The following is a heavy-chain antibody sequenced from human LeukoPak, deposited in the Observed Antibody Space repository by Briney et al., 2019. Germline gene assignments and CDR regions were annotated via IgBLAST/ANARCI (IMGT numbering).Heavy chain of an antibody. Sequence: PGGSLRLSCAVSGITLSNYGVSWVRQAPGKGLEWVAGISGSGGATNYADSVKGRFTISRDNPKNTLYLQMNSLRVEDTAVYFCAKRGVVIRVILVGFHKEAYYFDSWGQGALVTVSS. CDR2: ISGSGGAT. CDR1: GITLSNYG. V-gene: IGHV3-23*01. J-gene: IGHJ4*02. D-gene: IGHD3-22*01. CDR3: AKRGVVIRVILVGFHKEAYYFDS.